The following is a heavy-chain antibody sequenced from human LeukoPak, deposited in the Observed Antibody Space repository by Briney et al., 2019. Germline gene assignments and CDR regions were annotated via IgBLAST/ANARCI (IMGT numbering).Heavy chain of an antibody. D-gene: IGHD2-2*01. Sequence: SETLSLTCTVSGGSISSYYWSWIRQPPGKGLEWIGYIYHSGSTYYNPSLKSRVTISVDRSKNQFSLKLSSVTAADTAVYYCARERKDSRGYCSSTSCSPGYNWFDPWGQGTLVTVSS. J-gene: IGHJ5*02. CDR2: IYHSGST. V-gene: IGHV4-59*12. CDR1: GGSISSYY. CDR3: ARERKDSRGYCSSTSCSPGYNWFDP.